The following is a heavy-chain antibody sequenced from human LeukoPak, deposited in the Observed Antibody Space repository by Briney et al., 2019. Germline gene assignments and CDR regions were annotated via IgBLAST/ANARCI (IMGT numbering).Heavy chain of an antibody. D-gene: IGHD2-15*01. J-gene: IGHJ5*02. Sequence: GWSLRLSCTASGFTFGDYAMSWVRQAPGKGLEWVGFSRSKAYGGTTEYAASVKGRFTISRDYSQSIAYLQMNSLKTEDTAVYYCTRGILGYCSGGSCYEWFDPWGEGTLVTVSS. CDR2: SRSKAYGGTT. CDR1: GFTFGDYA. CDR3: TRGILGYCSGGSCYEWFDP. V-gene: IGHV3-49*04.